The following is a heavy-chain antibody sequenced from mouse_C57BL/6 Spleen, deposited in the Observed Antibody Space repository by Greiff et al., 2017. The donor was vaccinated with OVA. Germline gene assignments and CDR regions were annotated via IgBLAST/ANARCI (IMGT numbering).Heavy chain of an antibody. CDR2: IYWDDDK. CDR1: GFSLSTSGMG. CDR3: ARSGIYYDYDEGDYYAMDY. D-gene: IGHD2-4*01. J-gene: IGHJ4*01. V-gene: IGHV8-12*01. Sequence: QVTLKVSGPGILQSSQTLSLTCSFSGFSLSTSGMGVSWIRQPSGKGLEWLAHIYWDDDKRYNPSLKSRLTISKDTSRNQVFLKITSVDTADTATYYCARSGIYYDYDEGDYYAMDYWGQGTSVTVSS.